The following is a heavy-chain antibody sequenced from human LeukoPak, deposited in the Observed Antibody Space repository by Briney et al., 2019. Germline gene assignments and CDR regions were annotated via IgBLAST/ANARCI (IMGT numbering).Heavy chain of an antibody. CDR2: IWYDGSNK. V-gene: IGHV3-33*01. CDR3: ARDLRYCSSTSCYRYFDL. D-gene: IGHD2-2*01. Sequence: PGGSLRLSCAASGFTFSSYGMHWVRQAPGKGLERVAVIWYDGSNKYYADSVKGRFTISRDNSKNTLYLQMNSLRAEDTAVYYCARDLRYCSSTSCYRYFDLWGRGTLVTVSS. J-gene: IGHJ2*01. CDR1: GFTFSSYG.